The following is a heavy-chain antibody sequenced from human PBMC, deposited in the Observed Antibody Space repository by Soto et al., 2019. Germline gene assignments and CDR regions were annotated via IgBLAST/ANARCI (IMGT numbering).Heavy chain of an antibody. CDR3: ARGHDSSSSLIIDY. V-gene: IGHV4-34*01. J-gene: IGHJ4*02. D-gene: IGHD6-6*01. CDR2: INQSGST. CDR1: GGSFSGYY. Sequence: SETLSLTCTVSGGSFSGYYWSWIRQPPGKGLEWIGEINQSGSTNYNPSLKSRVTISVDTSKNQFSLKLSSVTAADTAVYYCARGHDSSSSLIIDYWGQGTLVTVSS.